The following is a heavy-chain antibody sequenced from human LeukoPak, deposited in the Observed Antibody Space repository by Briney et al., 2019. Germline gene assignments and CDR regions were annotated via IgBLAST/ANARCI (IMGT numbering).Heavy chain of an antibody. D-gene: IGHD5-12*01. CDR2: IVVDTGYT. CDR3: AADLMPQTGYAYGMGV. V-gene: IGHV1-58*02. J-gene: IGHJ6*02. CDR1: GFTFTTSA. Sequence: SVKVSCKASGFTFTTSAMQWVRQARGQRLYGIGWIVVDTGYTNCAQTFQERLTITRDMSTSTAYMDLSSLRSEDTAVYYCAADLMPQTGYAYGMGVWGQGTTVTVSS.